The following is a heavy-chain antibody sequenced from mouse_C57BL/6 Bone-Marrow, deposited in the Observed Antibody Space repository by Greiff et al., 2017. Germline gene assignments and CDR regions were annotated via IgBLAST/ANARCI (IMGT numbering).Heavy chain of an antibody. J-gene: IGHJ2*01. D-gene: IGHD1-1*01. V-gene: IGHV1-55*01. CDR3: AAITTVVANFDY. Sequence: VQLQQPGAELVKPGASVKMSCKASGYTFTSYWITWVKQRPGQGLEWIGDIYPGSGSTNYNEKFKSKATLTVDTSSSTAYMQLSSLTSEDSAVYYCAAITTVVANFDYWGQGTTLTVSS. CDR1: GYTFTSYW. CDR2: IYPGSGST.